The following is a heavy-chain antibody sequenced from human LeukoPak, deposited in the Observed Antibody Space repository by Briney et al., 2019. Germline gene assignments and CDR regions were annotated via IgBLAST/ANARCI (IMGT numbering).Heavy chain of an antibody. CDR1: GFTFNSYS. CDR2: IIGSGSEM. V-gene: IGHV3-21*06. D-gene: IGHD1-26*01. Sequence: GGSLALSCGVSGFTFNSYSMNWVRQAPGKGLEWVASIIGSGSEMFCADSLKGRFTISRDNSENSLYLQMNILRVEDTAVYYCAKVQSDIVGAMFFAFDVWGQGTMVSVSS. J-gene: IGHJ3*01. CDR3: AKVQSDIVGAMFFAFDV.